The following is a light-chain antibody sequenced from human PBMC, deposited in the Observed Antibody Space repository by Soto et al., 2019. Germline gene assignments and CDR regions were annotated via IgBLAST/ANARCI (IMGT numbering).Light chain of an antibody. CDR1: SSDLGGLNY. Sequence: QSALTQPASVSGSPGQSITIPCSGRSSDLGGLNYVSWYQQHPGKVPKLIIYKVDNRPSGISDRFSASKSGNTASLTISGLQAEDEADYYCATWDDSLNGLVFGGGTKLTVL. J-gene: IGLJ3*02. CDR2: KVD. V-gene: IGLV2-14*01. CDR3: ATWDDSLNGLV.